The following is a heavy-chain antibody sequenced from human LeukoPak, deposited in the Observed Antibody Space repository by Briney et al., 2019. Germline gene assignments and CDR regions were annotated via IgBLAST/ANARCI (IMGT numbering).Heavy chain of an antibody. J-gene: IGHJ4*02. D-gene: IGHD3-3*01. CDR3: ARVPIEDILEWLFDDY. CDR2: INPNSGGT. CDR1: GYTFTGYY. V-gene: IGHV1-2*02. Sequence: ASVKVSCKASGYTFTGYYMHWVRQAPGQGLEWMGWINPNSGGTNYAQKLQGRVTMTTDTSTSTAYMELRSLRSDDTAVYYCARVPIEDILEWLFDDYWGQGTLVTVSS.